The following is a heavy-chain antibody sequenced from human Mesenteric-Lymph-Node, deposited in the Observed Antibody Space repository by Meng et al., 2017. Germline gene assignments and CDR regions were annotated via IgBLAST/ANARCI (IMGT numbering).Heavy chain of an antibody. CDR1: GYTFINYG. Sequence: VQLVQAGAKVKRPGASLKASCKASGYTFINYGISWVRQAPGQGLEWMGWISAYNGQTNYAQKFQGRVIMTTDTSTSTAYMALRSLRSEDTAVYYCVRSDGFDSWGQGTLVTVSS. J-gene: IGHJ5*01. CDR3: VRSDGFDS. CDR2: ISAYNGQT. V-gene: IGHV1-18*01.